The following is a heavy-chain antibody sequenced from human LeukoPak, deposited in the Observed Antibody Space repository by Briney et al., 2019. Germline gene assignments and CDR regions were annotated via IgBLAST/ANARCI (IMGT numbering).Heavy chain of an antibody. CDR2: ISYDGSNK. CDR1: GFTFSSYA. CDR3: AREYSSSWKYFQH. D-gene: IGHD6-13*01. V-gene: IGHV3-30-3*01. J-gene: IGHJ1*01. Sequence: PGRSQRLSCAASGFTFSSYAMHWVRQAPGKGLEWVAVISYDGSNKYYADSVKGRFTISRDNSKNTLYLQMNSLRAEDTAVYYCAREYSSSWKYFQHWGQGTLVTVSS.